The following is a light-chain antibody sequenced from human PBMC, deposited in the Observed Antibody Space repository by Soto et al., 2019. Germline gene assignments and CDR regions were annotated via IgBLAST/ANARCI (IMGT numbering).Light chain of an antibody. CDR3: LSYTSIRTYV. J-gene: IGLJ1*01. CDR2: DVR. V-gene: IGLV2-14*01. Sequence: QSALTQTASVSGSPGQSITISCTGTSSDVGGYNYVSWYQQHPGKAPKLLVFDVRNRPSGVSNRFSGSKSSNTASLTISGLQAEDEADYYCLSYTSIRTYVFGTGTKLTVL. CDR1: SSDVGGYNY.